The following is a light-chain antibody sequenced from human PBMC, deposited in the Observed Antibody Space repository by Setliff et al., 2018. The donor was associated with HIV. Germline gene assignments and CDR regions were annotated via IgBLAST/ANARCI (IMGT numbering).Light chain of an antibody. CDR3: SSYTSSSTVV. CDR1: SSDVGGLNY. V-gene: IGLV2-14*03. J-gene: IGLJ1*01. CDR2: DVI. Sequence: QSVLTQPASVSGSPGQWITISCTGTSSDVGGLNYVSWYQQQPGKAPQLLIYDVITRPSGVSDRFSASKSGNTASLTISGLQADDEADYYCSSYTSSSTVVFGTGTKVTVL.